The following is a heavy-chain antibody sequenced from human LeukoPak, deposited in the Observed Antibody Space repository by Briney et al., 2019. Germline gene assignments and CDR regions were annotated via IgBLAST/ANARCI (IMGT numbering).Heavy chain of an antibody. D-gene: IGHD2-2*01. J-gene: IGHJ5*02. CDR1: GFTVSSNY. Sequence: GGSLRLSCAASGFTVSSNYMSWVRQAPGKGLEWVSVIYSGGSTYYADSVKGRFTISRDNSKNTLYLQMNSLRAEDTAVYYCARGGGYCSSTSCRYNWFDPWGQGTLVTVS. CDR3: ARGGGYCSSTSCRYNWFDP. CDR2: IYSGGST. V-gene: IGHV3-53*01.